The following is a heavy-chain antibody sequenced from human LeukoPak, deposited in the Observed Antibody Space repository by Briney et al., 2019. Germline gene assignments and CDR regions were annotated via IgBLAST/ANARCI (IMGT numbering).Heavy chain of an antibody. CDR3: ARVGDSSGYNFDY. V-gene: IGHV1-2*06. J-gene: IGHJ4*02. D-gene: IGHD3-22*01. Sequence: ASVKVSCKASGYTFTGYYMHWVRQAPGQGLEWMGRINPNSGGTNYAQKFQGRVTMTRDTPISTAYMELSRLRSDDTAVYYCARVGDSSGYNFDYWGQGTLVTVSS. CDR1: GYTFTGYY. CDR2: INPNSGGT.